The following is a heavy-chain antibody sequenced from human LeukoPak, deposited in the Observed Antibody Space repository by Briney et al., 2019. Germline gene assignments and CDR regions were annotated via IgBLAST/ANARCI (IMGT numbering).Heavy chain of an antibody. Sequence: GGSLTLSCAASGFNFNKYWMHWVRQAPGKGLVWVSRINGDGTTTSYADSVKGGSTMSRDNAKNTLYLQMSGLRAEDTAVYYCATGNYYDSRGYYTFGHWGQGTLVTVSS. CDR3: ATGNYYDSRGYYTFGH. D-gene: IGHD3-22*01. J-gene: IGHJ4*02. CDR2: INGDGTTT. V-gene: IGHV3-74*01. CDR1: GFNFNKYW.